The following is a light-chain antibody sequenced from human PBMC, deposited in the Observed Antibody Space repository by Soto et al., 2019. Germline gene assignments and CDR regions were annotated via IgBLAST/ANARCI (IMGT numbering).Light chain of an antibody. J-gene: IGKJ1*01. Sequence: EIAMTQSPATLSVSPGERATLSCRASQSVSSKLAWYQQKPGQAPRLLIYDASTRATGIPARFSGSGSGTEFTLTISRLQSEDFAVYYCQHFNNWPRTFGQGTKVEIK. V-gene: IGKV3-15*01. CDR3: QHFNNWPRT. CDR1: QSVSSK. CDR2: DAS.